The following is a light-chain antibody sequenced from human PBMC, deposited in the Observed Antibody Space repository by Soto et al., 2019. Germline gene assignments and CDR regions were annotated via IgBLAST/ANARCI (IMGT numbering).Light chain of an antibody. CDR3: QQYNNWPRT. Sequence: EIVLTQSPGTLSLSPGERATLSCRASQTVSSTYFSWYQQKPGQAPRLLIHGATTRATGIPARFSGSGSGTEFTLTISSLQSEDFAVYYCQQYNNWPRTFGQGTKVDI. V-gene: IGKV3-15*01. CDR1: QTVSSTY. J-gene: IGKJ1*01. CDR2: GAT.